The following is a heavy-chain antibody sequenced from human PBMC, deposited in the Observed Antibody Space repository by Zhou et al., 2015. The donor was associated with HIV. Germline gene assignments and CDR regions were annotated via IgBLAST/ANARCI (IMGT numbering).Heavy chain of an antibody. J-gene: IGHJ3*01. CDR1: GFIFSSYG. CDR3: ARAGLMGALDV. Sequence: QVQLVESGGRRGPAWGGSLRLSCAASGFIFSSYGMHWVRQAPGKGLEWVAFIRYDGYNKYYANSVKGRFTISRDNAKNTLYLQMNSLRADDTAVYYCARAGLMGALDVWGQGTIVTVSS. D-gene: IGHD1-26*01. V-gene: IGHV3-30*02. CDR2: IRYDGYNK.